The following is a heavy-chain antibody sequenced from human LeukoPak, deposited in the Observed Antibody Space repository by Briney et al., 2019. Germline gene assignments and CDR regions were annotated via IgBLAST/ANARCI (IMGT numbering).Heavy chain of an antibody. CDR3: TRDWALGATSAFDI. J-gene: IGHJ3*02. CDR2: FKGKAYGGTT. CDR1: GFPFGDYP. D-gene: IGHD1-26*01. Sequence: PGGPRSLPCTASGFPFGDYPMGCFRRAPGKGRGGVVFFKGKAYGGTTEYAASVKGRFTISRDDSKSIAYLQTNSLKTEDTAVYYCTRDWALGATSAFDIWGQGTMVTVSS. V-gene: IGHV3-49*03.